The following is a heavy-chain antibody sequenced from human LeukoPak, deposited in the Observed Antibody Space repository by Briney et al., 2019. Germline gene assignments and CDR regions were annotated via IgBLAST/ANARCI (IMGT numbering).Heavy chain of an antibody. D-gene: IGHD3-10*01. CDR3: ATGDYGSLTLPN. V-gene: IGHV1-24*01. J-gene: IGHJ4*02. Sequence: ASVKVSCKVSGYTLTELSMHWVRQAPGKGLEWMGGFDSEDGETIYAQKFQGRVTMTEDTSTDTAYMELSSLRSEDTAVYYCATGDYGSLTLPNWGQGTLVTVSS. CDR1: GYTLTELS. CDR2: FDSEDGET.